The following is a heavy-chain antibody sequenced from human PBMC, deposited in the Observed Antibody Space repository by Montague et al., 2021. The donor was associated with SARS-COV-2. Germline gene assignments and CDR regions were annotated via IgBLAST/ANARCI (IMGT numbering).Heavy chain of an antibody. D-gene: IGHD3-10*01. J-gene: IGHJ5*02. V-gene: IGHV4-39*01. CDR1: GGSISSSSYY. CDR2: ICYSGST. Sequence: SETLSLTCTVSGGSISSSSYYWGWIRQPPGKGLEWIGSICYSGSTYYNPSLKSRVTISIDTSKNQFSLKLSSVTAADTAVYYCARPLNLYYYGSGSYSSWFDPWGQGTLVTVSS. CDR3: ARPLNLYYYGSGSYSSWFDP.